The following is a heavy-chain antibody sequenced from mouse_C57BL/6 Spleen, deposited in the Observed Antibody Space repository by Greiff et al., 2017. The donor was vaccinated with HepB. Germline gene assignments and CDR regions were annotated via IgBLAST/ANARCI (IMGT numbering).Heavy chain of an antibody. D-gene: IGHD5-1*01. J-gene: IGHJ2*01. CDR3: ARLDLPFDY. V-gene: IGHV1-69*01. CDR2: IDPSDSYT. CDR1: GYTFTSYW. Sequence: QVQLQQSGAELVMPGASVKLSCKASGYTFTSYWMHWVKQRPGQGLEWIGEIDPSDSYTNYNQKFKGKSTLTVDKSSSTAYMQLSSLTSEDSAVYYCARLDLPFDYWGQGTTLTVSS.